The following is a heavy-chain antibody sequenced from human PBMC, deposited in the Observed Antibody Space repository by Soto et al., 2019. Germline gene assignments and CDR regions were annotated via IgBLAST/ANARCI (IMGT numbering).Heavy chain of an antibody. Sequence: QLQLQESGPGLVKPSETLSLTCTVSGGSISSSSYYWGWIRQPPGPGLEWIGSIYYSGRTYYNPSLKRRVTRSVDTSKNQCSLKRSSGTAADTAVEYCATIRFLEGLSGYDYYYGMDVWGQGTTVTVSS. D-gene: IGHD3-3*01. J-gene: IGHJ6*02. CDR1: GGSISSSSYY. CDR2: IYYSGRT. CDR3: ATIRFLEGLSGYDYYYGMDV. V-gene: IGHV4-39*01.